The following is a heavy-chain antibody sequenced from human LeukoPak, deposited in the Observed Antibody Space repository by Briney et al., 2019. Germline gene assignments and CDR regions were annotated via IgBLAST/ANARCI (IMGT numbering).Heavy chain of an antibody. V-gene: IGHV4-34*01. J-gene: IGHJ5*02. CDR1: GGSFSGYY. Sequence: SGTLSLTCAVYGGSFSGYYWSWIRQPPGKGLEWIGEINHSGSTNYNPSLKSRVTISVDTSKNQFSLKLSSVTAADTAVYYCARGLGSSSWYNWFDPWGQGTLVTVSS. CDR2: INHSGST. D-gene: IGHD6-13*01. CDR3: ARGLGSSSWYNWFDP.